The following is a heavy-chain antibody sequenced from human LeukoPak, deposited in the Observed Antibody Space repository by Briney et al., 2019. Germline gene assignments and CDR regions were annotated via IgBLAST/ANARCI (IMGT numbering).Heavy chain of an antibody. CDR2: IYHSGST. CDR3: ASKLWFGELRFDY. D-gene: IGHD3-10*01. J-gene: IGHJ4*02. V-gene: IGHV4-38-2*02. Sequence: SETLSLTCTVSGYSISSGYHWGWIRQPPGKGLEWIGSIYHSGSTYYNPSLKSRVTISVDTSKNQFSLKLSSVTAADTAVYYCASKLWFGELRFDYWGQGTLVTVSS. CDR1: GYSISSGYH.